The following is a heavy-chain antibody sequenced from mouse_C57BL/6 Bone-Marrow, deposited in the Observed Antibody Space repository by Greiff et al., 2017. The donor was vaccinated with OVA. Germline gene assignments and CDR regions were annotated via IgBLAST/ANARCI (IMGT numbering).Heavy chain of an antibody. Sequence: VQLQQPGAELVKPGASVKMSCKASGYTFTSYWITWVKQRPGQGLEWIGDIYPGSGSTNYNEKFKSKAKLTVDTSSSTAYMQLSSLTSEDSAVYYCARDITTVVATGYFDYWGQGTTLTVSS. J-gene: IGHJ2*01. CDR1: GYTFTSYW. CDR2: IYPGSGST. CDR3: ARDITTVVATGYFDY. V-gene: IGHV1-55*01. D-gene: IGHD1-1*01.